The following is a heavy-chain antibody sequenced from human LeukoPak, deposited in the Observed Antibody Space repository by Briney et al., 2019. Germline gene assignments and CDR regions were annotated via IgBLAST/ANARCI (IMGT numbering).Heavy chain of an antibody. D-gene: IGHD4-17*01. CDR2: IYSGGST. Sequence: GGSLRLSCAASGFTVSSNYMSWVRQAPGKGLEWVSVIYSGGSTYYADSVKGRFTISRDNSKNTLYLQMNSLRAEDTVVYYCARETGGPEDDYGDYGYYFDYWGQGTLVTVSS. J-gene: IGHJ4*02. CDR1: GFTVSSNY. V-gene: IGHV3-53*01. CDR3: ARETGGPEDDYGDYGYYFDY.